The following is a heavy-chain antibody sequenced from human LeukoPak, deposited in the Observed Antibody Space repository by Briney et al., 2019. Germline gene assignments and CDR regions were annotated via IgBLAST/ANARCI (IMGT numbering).Heavy chain of an antibody. CDR3: ANGYYYGSGRYYKEASGI. Sequence: GGSLRLSCGASGFTFSNYGMQWGRQAPGKGLEWVVVISYDGSNKYYADSVKGRSTISRDNSKNTLYLQMDSLRAEDTAVYYCANGYYYGSGRYYKEASGIWGQGTMVTVSS. J-gene: IGHJ3*02. CDR1: GFTFSNYG. D-gene: IGHD3-10*01. CDR2: ISYDGSNK. V-gene: IGHV3-30*18.